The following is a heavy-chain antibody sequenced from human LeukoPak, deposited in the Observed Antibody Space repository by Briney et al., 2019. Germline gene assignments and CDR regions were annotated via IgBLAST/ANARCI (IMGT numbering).Heavy chain of an antibody. Sequence: ASVKVSCKASGYTFTGYYMHWVRQAPGQGLEWMGWINPNSGGTNYAQKFQGRVTMTEDTSTDTAYMELSSLRSEDTAVYYCATASIWFGELVDWGQGTLVTVSS. CDR1: GYTFTGYY. CDR2: INPNSGGT. V-gene: IGHV1-2*02. D-gene: IGHD3-10*01. J-gene: IGHJ4*02. CDR3: ATASIWFGELVD.